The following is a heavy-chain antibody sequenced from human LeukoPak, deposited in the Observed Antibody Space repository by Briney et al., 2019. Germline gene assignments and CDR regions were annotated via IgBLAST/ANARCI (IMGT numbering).Heavy chain of an antibody. V-gene: IGHV4-39*07. D-gene: IGHD3-10*01. J-gene: IGHJ4*02. Sequence: SETLSLTCTVSGGSISSGGYYWSWIRQPPGKGLEWIGEINHSGSTNYNPSLKSRVTISVDTSKNQFSLKLSSVTAADTAVYYCARGNLPYSGSGSHLFDYWGQGTLVTVSS. CDR1: GGSISSGGYY. CDR3: ARGNLPYSGSGSHLFDY. CDR2: INHSGST.